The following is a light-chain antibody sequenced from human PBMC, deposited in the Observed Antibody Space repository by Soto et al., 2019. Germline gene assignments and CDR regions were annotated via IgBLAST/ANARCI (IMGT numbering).Light chain of an antibody. J-gene: IGKJ3*01. CDR3: QQLNNYVT. Sequence: DIQLTQSPSFLSASVGDRVTITCRASQGISSYVAWYQQKPGKAPNLLIYAASTLQSGVPSRFSGSGSGTEFTPTIGSLQPEDFATYYCQQLNNYVTFGPGTKVDIK. CDR1: QGISSY. CDR2: AAS. V-gene: IGKV1-9*01.